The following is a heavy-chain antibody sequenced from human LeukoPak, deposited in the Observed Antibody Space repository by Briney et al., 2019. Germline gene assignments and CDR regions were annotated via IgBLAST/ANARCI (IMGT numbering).Heavy chain of an antibody. J-gene: IGHJ4*02. D-gene: IGHD3-22*01. Sequence: SETLSLTCAVYGGSFSGNYWSWIRQPPGKGLEWIGSIYYSGTTYYNPSLKGRVTISVDTSNNQFSLKVGSVTAADTAVYYCAGYSSAYYVFDYWGQGTLVTVSS. V-gene: IGHV4-34*01. CDR2: IYYSGTT. CDR1: GGSFSGNY. CDR3: AGYSSAYYVFDY.